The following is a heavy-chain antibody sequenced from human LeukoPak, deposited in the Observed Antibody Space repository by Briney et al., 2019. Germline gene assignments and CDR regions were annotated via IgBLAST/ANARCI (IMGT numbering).Heavy chain of an antibody. Sequence: PPETLSLTCTVSGGALSSYYWSWIRQPPGKGLEWIGYIYYSGSTNYNPSLKSRVTISLDTSKNQFSLKLRSVTAADTAVYFCAREASRAGTYYFDYWGQGTLLTVSS. J-gene: IGHJ4*02. CDR2: IYYSGST. CDR3: AREASRAGTYYFDY. V-gene: IGHV4-59*01. CDR1: GGALSSYY. D-gene: IGHD3-10*01.